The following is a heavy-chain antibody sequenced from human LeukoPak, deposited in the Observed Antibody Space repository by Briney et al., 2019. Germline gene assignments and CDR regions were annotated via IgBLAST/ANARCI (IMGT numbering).Heavy chain of an antibody. CDR3: AKAGAGNFDY. J-gene: IGHJ4*02. V-gene: IGHV3-30*02. CDR1: GFTFSSYG. CDR2: IRNDGSNH. Sequence: GGSLRLSCAASGFTFSSYGMHWVRQAPGKGLEWVAFIRNDGSNHYYADSVKGRFTISRDNSKNTLYLQMNSLRAEDTAVYYCAKAGAGNFDYWGQGTLVTVSS. D-gene: IGHD6-13*01.